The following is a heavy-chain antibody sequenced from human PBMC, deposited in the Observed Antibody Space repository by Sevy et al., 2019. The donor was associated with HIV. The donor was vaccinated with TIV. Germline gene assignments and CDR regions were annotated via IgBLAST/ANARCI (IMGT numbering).Heavy chain of an antibody. D-gene: IGHD1-26*01. CDR2: ISYDGSNK. J-gene: IGHJ6*03. CDR3: AREGAPGYYYYYYMDV. Sequence: GGFLRLSCAASGFTFSSYAMHWVRQAPGKGLEWVAVISYDGSNKYYADSVKGRFTISRDNSKNTLYLQMNSLRAEDTAVYYCAREGAPGYYYYYYMDVWGKGTTVTVSS. CDR1: GFTFSSYA. V-gene: IGHV3-30-3*01.